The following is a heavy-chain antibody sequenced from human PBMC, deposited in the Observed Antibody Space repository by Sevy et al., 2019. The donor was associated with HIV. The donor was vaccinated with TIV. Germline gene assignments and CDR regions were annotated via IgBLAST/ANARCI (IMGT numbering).Heavy chain of an antibody. V-gene: IGHV3-7*03. Sequence: GGSLRLACAASGFTFSSYWMSWVRQAPGKGLEWVANIKQDGSEKYYVDSVKGRFTISRDNAKNSLCLQMNSLRAEDTAVYYCASERMVVATAFDIWVQGTMVTVSS. CDR1: GFTFSSYW. CDR3: ASERMVVATAFDI. CDR2: IKQDGSEK. J-gene: IGHJ3*02. D-gene: IGHD2-15*01.